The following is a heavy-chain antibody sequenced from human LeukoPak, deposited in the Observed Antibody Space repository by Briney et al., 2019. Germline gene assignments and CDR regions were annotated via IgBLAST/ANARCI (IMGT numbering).Heavy chain of an antibody. Sequence: PGGSLRLSCAASGFTFSSYEMNWVRQAPGKGVEWVSYISSSGTTIYYAASVKGRFPISRDNAKNSLYLQMNSLRAEDTAVYYCARETVRNYFDYWGQGTLVTVSS. CDR2: ISSSGTTI. CDR3: ARETVRNYFDY. D-gene: IGHD4-17*01. V-gene: IGHV3-48*03. J-gene: IGHJ4*02. CDR1: GFTFSSYE.